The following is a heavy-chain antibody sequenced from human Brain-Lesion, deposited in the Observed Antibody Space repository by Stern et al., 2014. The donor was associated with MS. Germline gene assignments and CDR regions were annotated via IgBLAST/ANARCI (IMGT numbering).Heavy chain of an antibody. CDR1: GGSISSGGYY. CDR3: ARGRVVPGFQYYATDV. D-gene: IGHD2-2*01. CDR2: IFNSGST. V-gene: IGHV4-61*02. J-gene: IGHJ6*02. Sequence: VHLVESGPGLVKPSQTLSLSCTVSGGSISSGGYYWSWIRQPAGKGLEWIGRIFNSGSTSYNPPLKSRVPISIDPSKNQFSLRLNSMTAADTAVYYCARGRVVPGFQYYATDVWGQGTTVIVSS.